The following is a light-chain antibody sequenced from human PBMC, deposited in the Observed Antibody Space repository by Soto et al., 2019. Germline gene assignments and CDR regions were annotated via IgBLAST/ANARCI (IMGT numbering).Light chain of an antibody. CDR3: QQLHDYPIT. Sequence: ILLNLSPRSLCASVGYRFTITCLASQGIDSSFAWYQEKPGKAPKLLIYAASSLQSGVPSRFSGSGSGTDFTLTISSLQPQDFATYYCQQLHDYPITFGQGTRLKI. V-gene: IGKV1-9*01. J-gene: IGKJ5*01. CDR2: AAS. CDR1: QGIDSS.